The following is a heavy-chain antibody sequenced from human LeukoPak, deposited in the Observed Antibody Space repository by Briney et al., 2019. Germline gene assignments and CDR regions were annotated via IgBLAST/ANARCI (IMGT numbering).Heavy chain of an antibody. D-gene: IGHD6-13*01. CDR2: ISGSNSYI. Sequence: PGGSLRLSCAASGFTFSSYSMNWVRQAPGKGLEWVSSISGSNSYIYYADSVKGRFTISRDNAKNSLYLQMNSLRAEDTAVYYCARDISSMGFDYWGQGTLVTVSS. CDR3: ARDISSMGFDY. V-gene: IGHV3-21*01. CDR1: GFTFSSYS. J-gene: IGHJ4*02.